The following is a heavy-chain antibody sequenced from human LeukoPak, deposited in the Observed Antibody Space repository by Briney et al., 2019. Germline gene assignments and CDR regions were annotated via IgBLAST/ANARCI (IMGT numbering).Heavy chain of an antibody. V-gene: IGHV1-46*01. CDR1: GYTFTSYY. CDR2: ISPSGGST. D-gene: IGHD3-22*01. CDR3: ARDDDRAREIDY. Sequence: ASVKVSCKASGYTFTSYYMHWVRQAPGQGLEWMGIISPSGGSTSYPQKFQGRVTMTRDTSTSTVYMELSSLRSEDTAVYYCARDDDRAREIDYWGQGTLVTVSS. J-gene: IGHJ4*02.